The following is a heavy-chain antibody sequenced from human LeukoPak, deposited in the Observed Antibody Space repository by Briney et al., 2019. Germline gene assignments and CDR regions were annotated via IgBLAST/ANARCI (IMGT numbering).Heavy chain of an antibody. V-gene: IGHV3-21*06. CDR3: VREGYCSSANCHFDY. CDR2: IRSGISYL. CDR1: GFDFTIFT. D-gene: IGHD2-2*01. J-gene: IGHJ4*02. Sequence: LVGCLRLSCAASGFDFTIFTMGWVRQAPGKGLEWVSSIRSGISYLYQADSVKGRFTISRDNAINSLFLQLNSLGVDDMAVYYCVREGYCSSANCHFDYWGQGTLVTVSS.